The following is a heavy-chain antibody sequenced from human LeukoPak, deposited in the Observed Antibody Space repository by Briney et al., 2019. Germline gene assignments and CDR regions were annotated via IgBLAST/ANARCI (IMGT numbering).Heavy chain of an antibody. J-gene: IGHJ6*02. Sequence: PGGSLRLFCAASGFTFDNYAMSWVRQTPGKGLGWVSAIGGSGDDTSYADSVKGRFTVSRDNSKSTLYLQMNSLRAEDTAIYYCAKTLRDLEWLTGELHVGGQGTTGTASS. CDR1: GFTFDNYA. CDR2: IGGSGDDT. D-gene: IGHD3-3*01. V-gene: IGHV3-23*01. CDR3: AKTLRDLEWLTGELHV.